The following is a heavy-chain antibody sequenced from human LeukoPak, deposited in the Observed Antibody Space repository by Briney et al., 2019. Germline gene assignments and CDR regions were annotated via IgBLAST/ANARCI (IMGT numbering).Heavy chain of an antibody. CDR3: ARRALRYFDWLLGYYFDY. V-gene: IGHV3-7*01. D-gene: IGHD3-9*01. CDR1: GFTFSSYW. Sequence: PGGSLRLSCAASGFTFSSYWMSWVRQAPGKGLEWVANIKQDGSEKYYVDSVKGRFTISRDNAKNSLYLQMNSLRAEDTAVYYCARRALRYFDWLLGYYFDYWGQGTLVTVSS. CDR2: IKQDGSEK. J-gene: IGHJ4*02.